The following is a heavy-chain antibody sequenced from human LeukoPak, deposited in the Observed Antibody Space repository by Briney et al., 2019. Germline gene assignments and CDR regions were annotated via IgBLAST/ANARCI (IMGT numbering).Heavy chain of an antibody. CDR2: IRYDGSNK. CDR1: GFTFSSYG. CDR3: ASGGIYYGAAFDF. J-gene: IGHJ4*02. V-gene: IGHV3-30*02. D-gene: IGHD1-26*01. Sequence: GGSLRLSCAASGFTFSSYGMHWVRQAPGKGLEWVAFIRYDGSNKYDADSVKGRFTISRDNSKNTLYLQMNSLRAEDTALYYCASGGIYYGAAFDFWGQGTLVTVSS.